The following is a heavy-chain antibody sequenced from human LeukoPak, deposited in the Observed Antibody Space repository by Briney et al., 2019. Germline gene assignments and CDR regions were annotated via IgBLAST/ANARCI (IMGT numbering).Heavy chain of an antibody. CDR1: GYTFTCYY. V-gene: IGHV1-2*02. CDR2: INPNSGGT. Sequence: GASVTVSCKASGYTFTCYYMHWVRQAPGQGLEWMGWINPNSGGTNYAEKCQGRVTMTRDTYISTAYMELSRLRSDDTAVYYCTRGLFWDIVVVVAADFGYWGQGTLVTVSS. D-gene: IGHD2-15*01. CDR3: TRGLFWDIVVVVAADFGY. J-gene: IGHJ4*02.